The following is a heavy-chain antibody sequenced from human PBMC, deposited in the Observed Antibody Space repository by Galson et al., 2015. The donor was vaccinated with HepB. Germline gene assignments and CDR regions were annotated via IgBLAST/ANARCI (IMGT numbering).Heavy chain of an antibody. CDR1: GFSFSTYN. CDR2: ISSSSTYI. D-gene: IGHD6-6*01. V-gene: IGHV3-21*01. CDR3: AKEDRSSSSYYFDY. Sequence: SLRLSCAASGFSFSTYNMYWVRQAPGKGLEWVSSISSSSTYISYSESVRGRFTVSRDNAKNSLYLQMNSLRAEDTAVYYCAKEDRSSSSYYFDYWGQGTLVTVSS. J-gene: IGHJ4*02.